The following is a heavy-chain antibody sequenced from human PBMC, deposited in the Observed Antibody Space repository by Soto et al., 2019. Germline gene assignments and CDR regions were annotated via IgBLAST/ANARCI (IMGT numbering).Heavy chain of an antibody. D-gene: IGHD3-10*01. V-gene: IGHV3-21*01. CDR1: GFTFSSYS. Sequence: EVQLVESGGGLVKPGGSLRLSCAASGFTFSSYSMNWVRQAPGKGLEWVSSISSSSSYIYYADSVKGRFTISRDNAKNSLYLQMNSLRAEDTAVYYCARDLYYYGSGSYFVFRAFDYWGQGTLVTVSS. J-gene: IGHJ4*02. CDR2: ISSSSSYI. CDR3: ARDLYYYGSGSYFVFRAFDY.